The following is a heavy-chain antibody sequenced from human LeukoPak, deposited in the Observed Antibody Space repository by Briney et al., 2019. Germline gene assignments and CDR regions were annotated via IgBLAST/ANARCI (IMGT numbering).Heavy chain of an antibody. CDR2: ISYDGSNK. CDR3: ARDTLDYYDSSGYFAQFDY. CDR1: GFTFSSYA. Sequence: GGSLRLSCAASGFTFSSYAMHLVRQAPGKGLEWVAVISYDGSNKYYADSVKGRFTISRDNSKNTLYLQMNSLRAEDTAVYYCARDTLDYYDSSGYFAQFDYWGQGTLVTVSS. J-gene: IGHJ4*02. V-gene: IGHV3-30*01. D-gene: IGHD3-22*01.